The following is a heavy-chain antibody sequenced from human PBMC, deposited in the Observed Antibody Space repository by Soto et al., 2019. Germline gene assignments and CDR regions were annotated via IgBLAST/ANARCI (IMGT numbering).Heavy chain of an antibody. CDR3: AIVGYYYGSGRYQFDY. D-gene: IGHD3-10*01. V-gene: IGHV1-3*01. Sequence: GASVKVSCKAFGYTFTSYAIHWVRQAPGQRLEWMGWINAGNGNTKYSQKFQGRVTITRDTSASTAYMELSSLRSEDTAVYYCAIVGYYYGSGRYQFDYCGQGTLVTVSS. J-gene: IGHJ4*02. CDR1: GYTFTSYA. CDR2: INAGNGNT.